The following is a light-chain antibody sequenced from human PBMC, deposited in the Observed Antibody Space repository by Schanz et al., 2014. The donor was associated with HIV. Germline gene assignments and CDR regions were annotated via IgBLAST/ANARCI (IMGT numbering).Light chain of an antibody. J-gene: IGLJ7*01. Sequence: QSVLAQPLSVSGAPGQRVTISCTGSTSNIGTGYDVHWYQRLPGTAPKLLIYGNNNRPSGVPDRFSGSKSGTSASLAISGLQSEDEADYYCAAWDDSLNAAVFGGGTQLTVL. CDR1: TSNIGTGYD. V-gene: IGLV1-40*01. CDR3: AAWDDSLNAAV. CDR2: GNN.